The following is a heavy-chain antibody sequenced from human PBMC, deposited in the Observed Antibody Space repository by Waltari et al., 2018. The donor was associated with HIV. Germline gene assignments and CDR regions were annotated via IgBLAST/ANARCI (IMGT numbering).Heavy chain of an antibody. D-gene: IGHD6-13*01. CDR2: IKEDGSEI. CDR1: GCTFRSSW. J-gene: IGHJ4*02. Sequence: EVRLVESGGGLVKPGGSLRPSWAASGCTFRSSWMTWVCQAPGKGLEWVANIKEDGSEIHYVDSVKGRFTISRDNAKNSLYLQMNSLRAEDTAVYYCARRQQLTDWGQGTLVTVSS. V-gene: IGHV3-7*01. CDR3: ARRQQLTD.